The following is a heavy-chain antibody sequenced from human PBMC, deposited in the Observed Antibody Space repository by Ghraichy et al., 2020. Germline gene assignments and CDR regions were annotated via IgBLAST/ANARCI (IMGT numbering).Heavy chain of an antibody. V-gene: IGHV4-59*08. J-gene: IGHJ4*02. CDR3: ARLRNSYYNVFDY. CDR2: VYDSGTT. CDR1: GASTSLNY. Sequence: ETLSLTCTVSGASTSLNYWSWIRQPPGKGLDWIGHVYDSGTTNYNPSLKSRVTISMDTSKKQFSLKLNSVTAADTAVYYCARLRNSYYNVFDYWGQGILVTVAS. D-gene: IGHD3-22*01.